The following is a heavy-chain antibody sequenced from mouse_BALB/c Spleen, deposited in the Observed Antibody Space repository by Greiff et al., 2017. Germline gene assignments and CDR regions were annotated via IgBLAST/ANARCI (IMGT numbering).Heavy chain of an antibody. D-gene: IGHD1-1*01. J-gene: IGHJ3*01. V-gene: IGHV1-5*01. CDR3: TRDYYGSSPWFAY. CDR2: IYPGNSDT. Sequence: VHVKQSGTVLARPGASVKMSCKASGYSFSSYWMHWVKQRPGQGLEWIGAIYPGNSDTSYNQKFKGKAKLTAVTSASTAYMELSSLTNVDSAVYYCTRDYYGSSPWFAYWGQGTLVTVSA. CDR1: GYSFSSYW.